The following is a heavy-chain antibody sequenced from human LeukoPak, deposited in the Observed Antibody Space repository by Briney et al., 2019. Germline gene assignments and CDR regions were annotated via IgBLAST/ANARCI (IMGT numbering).Heavy chain of an antibody. J-gene: IGHJ4*02. CDR2: ISGSGGST. V-gene: IGHV3-23*01. D-gene: IGHD5-24*01. CDR3: AKTLRDGYRGY. Sequence: GGSLRLSCAASGFTFGSYAMSWVRQAPGKGLEWVSAISGSGGSTYYADSVKGRFTISRDNSKNTLYLQMNSLRAEDTAVYYCAKTLRDGYRGYWGQGTLVTVSS. CDR1: GFTFGSYA.